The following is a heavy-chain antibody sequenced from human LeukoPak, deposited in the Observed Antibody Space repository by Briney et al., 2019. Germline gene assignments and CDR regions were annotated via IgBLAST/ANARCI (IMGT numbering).Heavy chain of an antibody. CDR3: ARSLRVSGDLDY. CDR1: TGAFDNYA. J-gene: IGHJ4*02. Sequence: SVKVSCKFSTGAFDNYAVNWVRQAPGQGLEWMGAIIPIFETTNYAPKFQGRITITADGSTGTAYMDLSSLRSEDTAIYYCARSLRVSGDLDYWGQGTQVIAS. D-gene: IGHD2-8*01. V-gene: IGHV1-69*13. CDR2: IIPIFETT.